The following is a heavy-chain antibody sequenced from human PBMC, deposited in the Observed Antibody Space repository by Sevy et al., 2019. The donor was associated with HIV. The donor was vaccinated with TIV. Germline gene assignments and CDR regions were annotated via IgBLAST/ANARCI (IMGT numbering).Heavy chain of an antibody. V-gene: IGHV3-23*01. D-gene: IGHD2-2*01. Sequence: GGSLRLSCAASGFTFSSYAMSWVRQAPGKGLEWVSAISGSGGSTYYVDSVKGRFTISRDNSKNTLYLQMNSLRAEDTAVYYCVKGGYCSSTSCRYYYYGMDVWGQGTTVTVSS. CDR2: ISGSGGST. J-gene: IGHJ6*02. CDR3: VKGGYCSSTSCRYYYYGMDV. CDR1: GFTFSSYA.